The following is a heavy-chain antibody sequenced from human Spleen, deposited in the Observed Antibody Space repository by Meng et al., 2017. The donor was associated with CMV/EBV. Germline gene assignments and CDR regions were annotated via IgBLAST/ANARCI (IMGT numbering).Heavy chain of an antibody. D-gene: IGHD3-22*01. CDR2: INPNSGGT. J-gene: IGHJ4*02. Sequence: ASVKVSCKASGYTFTGYYIHWVRQAPGQGLEWMGWINPNSGGTNYALKFQGRVTMTRDTSINTAYMELSRLRSDDTAVYYCFGSSGPFDYWGQGTLVTVSS. CDR1: GYTFTGYY. V-gene: IGHV1-2*02. CDR3: FGSSGPFDY.